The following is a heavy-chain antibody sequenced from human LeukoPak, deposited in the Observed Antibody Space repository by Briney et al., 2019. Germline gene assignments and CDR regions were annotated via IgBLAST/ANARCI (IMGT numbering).Heavy chain of an antibody. J-gene: IGHJ6*03. V-gene: IGHV1-8*03. CDR2: MNPNSGNT. Sequence: ASVKVSCKASGYTFTSYDINWVRQAPGQGLEWMGWMNPNSGNTGYAQKFQGRVTITRNTSISTAYMELSSLRSEDTAVYYCARGREYTYYYYYYMDVWGKGTTVTVSS. CDR1: GYTFTSYD. D-gene: IGHD1-1*01. CDR3: ARGREYTYYYYYYMDV.